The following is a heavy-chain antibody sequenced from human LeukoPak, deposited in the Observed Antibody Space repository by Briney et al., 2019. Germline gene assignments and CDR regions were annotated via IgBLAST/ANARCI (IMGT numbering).Heavy chain of an antibody. J-gene: IGHJ6*03. CDR2: INTNTGNP. D-gene: IGHD6-13*01. CDR3: ARDQKRAAAGMVAYYYYYYMDV. V-gene: IGHV7-4-1*02. Sequence: GASVTVSCKASGYTFTGYYMHWVRQAPGQGLEWMGWINTNTGNPTYAQGFTGRFVFSLDTSVSTAYLQISSLKAEDTAVYYCARDQKRAAAGMVAYYYYYYMDVWGKGTTVTVSS. CDR1: GYTFTGYY.